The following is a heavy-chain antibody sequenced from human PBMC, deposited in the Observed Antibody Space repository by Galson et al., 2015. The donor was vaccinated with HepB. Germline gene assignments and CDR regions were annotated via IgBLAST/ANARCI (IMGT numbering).Heavy chain of an antibody. J-gene: IGHJ4*02. CDR3: ARGEYYLDY. V-gene: IGHV3-11*05. Sequence: SLRLSCAASGFTFSDYYMTWIRQAPGKGLEWVSYISGWSSYTNYADSVKGRFTISRDNAKNSLYLQMNSLRAEDTAVYHCARGEYYLDYWGQGALVTVSS. CDR1: GFTFSDYY. CDR2: ISGWSSYT.